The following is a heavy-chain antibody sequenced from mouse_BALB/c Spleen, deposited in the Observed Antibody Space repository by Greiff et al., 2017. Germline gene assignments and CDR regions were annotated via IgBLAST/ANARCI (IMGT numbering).Heavy chain of an antibody. CDR2: INPSTGYT. D-gene: IGHD1-1*01. CDR1: GYTFTSYW. V-gene: IGHV1-7*01. Sequence: VKLQESGAELAKPGASVKMSCKASGYTFTSYWMHWVKQRPGQGLEWIGYINPSTGYTEYNQKFKDKATLTADKSSSTAYMQLSSLTSEDSAVYYCARGTYYYGSSYVWYFDVWGAGTTVTVSS. J-gene: IGHJ1*01. CDR3: ARGTYYYGSSYVWYFDV.